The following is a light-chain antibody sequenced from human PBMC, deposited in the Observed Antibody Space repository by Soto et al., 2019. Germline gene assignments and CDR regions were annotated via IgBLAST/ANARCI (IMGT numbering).Light chain of an antibody. J-gene: IGLJ1*01. Sequence: QSVLTQPPSVSGAPGQRVTISCTGSTSNIGAGYDVHWYQHLPGTAPKLLIYGNNNRPSGVPDRFSGSKSGTSDSLAITGLQAEDEADYYCQSYDSRLSAYVFGTGTKLTVL. CDR1: TSNIGAGYD. V-gene: IGLV1-40*01. CDR2: GNN. CDR3: QSYDSRLSAYV.